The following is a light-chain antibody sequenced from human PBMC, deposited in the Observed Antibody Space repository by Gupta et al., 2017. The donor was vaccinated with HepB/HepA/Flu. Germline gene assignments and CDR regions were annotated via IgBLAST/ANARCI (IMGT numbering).Light chain of an antibody. V-gene: IGLV2-14*03. J-gene: IGLJ1*01. Sequence: QSAPTQPASVSESPGQSIAISCTGTSTDVGAYEHVSWYQQHPGKAPKLMIYDVRNRPSGVSDRFSGSKSGNTASLTISVLQADDEAEYYCSSLTSSSTLVFGTGTKVTVL. CDR3: SSLTSSSTLV. CDR2: DVR. CDR1: STDVGAYEH.